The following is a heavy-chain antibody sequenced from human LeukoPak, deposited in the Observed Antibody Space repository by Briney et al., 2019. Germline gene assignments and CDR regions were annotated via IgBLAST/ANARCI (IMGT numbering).Heavy chain of an antibody. Sequence: EASVKVSCKASGGTFSSYAISWVRQAPGQGLEWMGGIIPIFGTANYAQKFQGRVTITADESTSTAYMELSSLRSEDTAVYYCARAPVQLELNHYYYGMDVWGQGTTVTVSS. D-gene: IGHD1-1*01. CDR2: IIPIFGTA. V-gene: IGHV1-69*13. J-gene: IGHJ6*02. CDR1: GGTFSSYA. CDR3: ARAPVQLELNHYYYGMDV.